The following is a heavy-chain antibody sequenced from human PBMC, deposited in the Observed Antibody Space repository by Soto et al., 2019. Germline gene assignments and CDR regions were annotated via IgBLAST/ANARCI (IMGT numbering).Heavy chain of an antibody. CDR2: ISGSGGST. CDR3: AKDSPTGTAMLAAY. J-gene: IGHJ4*02. CDR1: GFTFSTSA. Sequence: PGGSLRLSCTASGFTFSTSAMNWVRQAPGKGLEWVSAISGSGGSTYYADSVKGRFTISRDNSKNTLYLQMNSLRAEDTAVYYCAKDSPTGTAMLAAYRGQGTLVTGSS. D-gene: IGHD5-18*01. V-gene: IGHV3-23*01.